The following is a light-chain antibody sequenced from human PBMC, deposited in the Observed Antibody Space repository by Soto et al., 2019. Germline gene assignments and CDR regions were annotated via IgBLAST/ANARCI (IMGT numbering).Light chain of an antibody. CDR1: QSLLHNNGYNY. V-gene: IGKV2-28*01. CDR2: LGS. Sequence: DIVMTQSPLSLPVTPGEPASISCRSSQSLLHNNGYNYLDWYVQKPGQSPQVLIYLGSKRASGGPARFSGSGSGTDFTLKISRVEAEDVGVYYCMQALQTPPWTFGQGTKVEIK. J-gene: IGKJ1*01. CDR3: MQALQTPPWT.